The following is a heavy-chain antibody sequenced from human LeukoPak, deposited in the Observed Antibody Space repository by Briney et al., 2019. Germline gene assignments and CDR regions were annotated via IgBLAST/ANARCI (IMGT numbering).Heavy chain of an antibody. V-gene: IGHV4-31*03. CDR1: GGSISSGGYY. CDR3: AQMDTAMGTH. J-gene: IGHJ4*02. Sequence: KPSETLSLTCTVSGGSISSGGYYWSWIRQHPGKGLEWIGYIYYSGSTYYNPSLKSRVTISVDTSKKQFSLKLRSVTAADTAVYYCAQMDTAMGTHWGQGTLVTVSS. CDR2: IYYSGST. D-gene: IGHD5-18*01.